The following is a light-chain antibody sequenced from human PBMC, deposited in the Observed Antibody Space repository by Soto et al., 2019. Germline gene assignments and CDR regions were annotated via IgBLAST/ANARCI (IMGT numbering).Light chain of an antibody. CDR1: SSNIGAGYD. Sequence: QSVLTQPPSVYGAPGQRVTISCTGSSSNIGAGYDVHWYQQLPGTAPKLLIYGNSNRPSGVPDRFSGSKSGTSASLAITGLQAEDEADYYCQSYDSSLVFGGGTKLTVL. CDR2: GNS. V-gene: IGLV1-40*01. J-gene: IGLJ3*02. CDR3: QSYDSSLV.